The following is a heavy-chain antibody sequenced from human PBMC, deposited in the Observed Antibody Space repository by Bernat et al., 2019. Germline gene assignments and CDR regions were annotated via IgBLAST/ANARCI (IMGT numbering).Heavy chain of an antibody. Sequence: QVQLVESGGGVVQPGRSLRLSCAASGFTFSYYAFHWVRQAPGKGLEWVAVVSYDGSDRYYADSVKGRFTISRDNSKNTLYLQMNSLRTEDTAVYYCARDQGQWTKQDYWGQGTLVTVSS. V-gene: IGHV3-30-3*01. CDR2: VSYDGSDR. J-gene: IGHJ4*02. CDR1: GFTFSYYA. D-gene: IGHD6-19*01. CDR3: ARDQGQWTKQDY.